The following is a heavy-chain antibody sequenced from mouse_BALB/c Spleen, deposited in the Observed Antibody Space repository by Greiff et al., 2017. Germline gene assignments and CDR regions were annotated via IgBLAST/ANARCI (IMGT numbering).Heavy chain of an antibody. J-gene: IGHJ2*01. CDR1: GFTFSSYW. V-gene: IGHV6-6*02. D-gene: IGHD1-1*01. Sequence: EVKLVESGGGLVQPGGSMKLSCVASGFTFSSYWMSWVRQSPEKGLEWVAEIRLKSDNYATHYAESVKGKFTISRDDSKSRLYLQMNSLRAEDTGIYYFTILRAVGGFDYWGQGTTLTVSS. CDR3: TILRAVGGFDY. CDR2: IRLKSDNYAT.